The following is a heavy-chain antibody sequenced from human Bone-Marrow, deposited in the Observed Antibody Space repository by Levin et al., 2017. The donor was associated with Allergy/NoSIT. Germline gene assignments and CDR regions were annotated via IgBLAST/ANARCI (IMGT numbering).Heavy chain of an antibody. CDR2: INPNSGGT. D-gene: IGHD3-22*01. CDR1: GYTFSDYY. CDR3: AMSYYYDTNYCSYGMDV. V-gene: IGHV1-2*02. J-gene: IGHJ6*02. Sequence: ASVKVSCKASGYTFSDYYMNWVRQAPGQGLEWMGWINPNSGGTTFAQKFQGRVTLTRDTSTTTANMELTRLRSDEPAGYYCAMSYYYDTNYCSYGMDVWGQGTTVTVSS.